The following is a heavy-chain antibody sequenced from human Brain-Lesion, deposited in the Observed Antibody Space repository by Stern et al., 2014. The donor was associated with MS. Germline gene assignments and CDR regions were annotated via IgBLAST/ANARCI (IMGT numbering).Heavy chain of an antibody. CDR2: IFNSGST. CDR3: ARGRVVPGFQYYATDV. Sequence: MQLVESGPGLVKPSQTLSLSCTVSGGSISSSGYYWSWIRQPAGKGLEWIGRIFNSGSTRHNPSLKSRVTISIDTSKNQFSLRLNSMTAADTAVYYCARGRVVPGFQYYATDVWGQGTTVIVSS. CDR1: GGSISSSGYY. D-gene: IGHD2-2*01. J-gene: IGHJ6*02. V-gene: IGHV4-61*02.